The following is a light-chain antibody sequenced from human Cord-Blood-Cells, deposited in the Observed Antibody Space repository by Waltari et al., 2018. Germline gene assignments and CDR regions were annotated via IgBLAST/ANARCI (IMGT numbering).Light chain of an antibody. J-gene: IGLJ2*01. CDR3: CSYAGSYV. CDR2: DVS. CDR1: SSDVVGYNY. Sequence: QSALTQPRSVSGSPGQSVTISCTGTSSDVVGYNYVSWYQQHTGKAPKLMINDVSKRPSGVPDRFSGSKSGNTASLTISGLQAEDEADYYCCSYAGSYVFGGGTKLTVL. V-gene: IGLV2-11*01.